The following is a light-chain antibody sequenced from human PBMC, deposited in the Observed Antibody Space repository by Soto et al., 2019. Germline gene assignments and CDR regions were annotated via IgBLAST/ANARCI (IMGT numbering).Light chain of an antibody. CDR1: QSITMW. V-gene: IGKV1-5*03. J-gene: IGKJ2*01. Sequence: DIQMTQSPSTLSASVGDRVTITCRASQSITMWLAWYQQKPGKAPKVLIYKASSLRSGVPSRFSGSGSGTEFTLTISSLQPDDFANYYCQQYYGHPYTFGQGTKLEIK. CDR3: QQYYGHPYT. CDR2: KAS.